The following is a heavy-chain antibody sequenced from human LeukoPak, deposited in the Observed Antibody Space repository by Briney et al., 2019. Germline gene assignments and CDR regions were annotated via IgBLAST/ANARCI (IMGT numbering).Heavy chain of an antibody. J-gene: IGHJ4*02. CDR3: ARYHGSNSWYWYFDY. Sequence: SETLSLTWTVSGGSISSYYWTWIRQPPGKGLEWIGCVYYSGSPNYNPSLKSRVTISVDTSKNQFSLKLSSVTAADTAVYYCARYHGSNSWYWYFDYWGQGTLVTVSS. CDR1: GGSISSYY. CDR2: VYYSGSP. D-gene: IGHD6-13*01. V-gene: IGHV4-59*01.